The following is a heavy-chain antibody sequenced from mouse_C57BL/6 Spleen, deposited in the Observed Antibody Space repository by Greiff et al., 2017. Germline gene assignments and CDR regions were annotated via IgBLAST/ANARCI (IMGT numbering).Heavy chain of an antibody. Sequence: QVQLKQSGAELVKPGASVKLSCKASGYTFTEYTIHWVKQRSGQGLEWIGWFYPGSGSIKYNEKIKDKATLTAEKSSSTVDMELSRLTSADSAVYCCARHEDCGSSYDWYFDDWGTGTTVTVSS. J-gene: IGHJ1*03. D-gene: IGHD1-1*01. CDR2: FYPGSGSI. CDR1: GYTFTEYT. CDR3: ARHEDCGSSYDWYFDD. V-gene: IGHV1-62-2*01.